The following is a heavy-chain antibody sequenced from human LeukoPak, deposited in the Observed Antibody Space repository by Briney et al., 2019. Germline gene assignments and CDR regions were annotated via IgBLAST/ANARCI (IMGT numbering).Heavy chain of an antibody. V-gene: IGHV3-7*01. D-gene: IGHD3-3*01. Sequence: GGSLRLSCAASGFTFSSYWMSWVHQAPGKGLEWVANIKQDGSEKYCVDSVKGRFTISRDNAKNSLYLQMNSLRAEDTAVYYCARDKGSDFWSGTNWFDPWGQGTLVTVSS. CDR1: GFTFSSYW. J-gene: IGHJ5*02. CDR3: ARDKGSDFWSGTNWFDP. CDR2: IKQDGSEK.